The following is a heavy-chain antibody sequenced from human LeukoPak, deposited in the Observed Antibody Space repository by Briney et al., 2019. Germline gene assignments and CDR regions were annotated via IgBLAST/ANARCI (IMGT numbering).Heavy chain of an antibody. CDR3: ARMEYYYDSSGYSDFDY. J-gene: IGHJ4*02. CDR2: ISSSSSTI. Sequence: GGSLRLSCAASGFTFSSYSMNWVRQAPGKGLEWVSYISSSSSTIYYADSVKGRFTISRDNAKNSLYLQMNSLRAEDTAVYYCARMEYYYDSSGYSDFDYWGQGTLVTVSS. D-gene: IGHD3-22*01. CDR1: GFTFSSYS. V-gene: IGHV3-48*01.